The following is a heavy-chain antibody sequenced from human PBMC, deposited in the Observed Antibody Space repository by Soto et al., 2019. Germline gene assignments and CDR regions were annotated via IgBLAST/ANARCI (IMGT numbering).Heavy chain of an antibody. Sequence: ASVKVSCKASGYTFTSYGISWVRQAPGQGLEWMGWISAYNGNTNYAQKLQGRVTMTTDTSTSTAYMELRSLRSDDTAVYYCARTLTTADCSGGSCYLWYYYYGMDVRGQGTTVPVSS. V-gene: IGHV1-18*01. CDR1: GYTFTSYG. CDR3: ARTLTTADCSGGSCYLWYYYYGMDV. CDR2: ISAYNGNT. D-gene: IGHD2-15*01. J-gene: IGHJ6*02.